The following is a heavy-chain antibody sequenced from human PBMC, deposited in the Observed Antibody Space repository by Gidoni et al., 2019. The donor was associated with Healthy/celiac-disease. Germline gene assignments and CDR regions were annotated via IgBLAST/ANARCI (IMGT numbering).Heavy chain of an antibody. CDR1: GFTFSSYG. J-gene: IGHJ4*02. V-gene: IGHV3-30*18. Sequence: QVQLVESGGGVVQPGRSLRLSCAASGFTFSSYGMHWVRRAPGKGLEWVAVISDDGSNKYYADSVKGRFTISRDNSKNTLYLQMNSLRAEDTAVYYCAKGRWYSSRRGGFDYWGQGTLVTVSS. CDR2: ISDDGSNK. CDR3: AKGRWYSSRRGGFDY. D-gene: IGHD6-19*01.